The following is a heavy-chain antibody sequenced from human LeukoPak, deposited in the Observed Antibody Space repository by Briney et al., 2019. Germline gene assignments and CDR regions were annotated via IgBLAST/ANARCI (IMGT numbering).Heavy chain of an antibody. CDR1: GGSISSYY. Sequence: SETLSLTCTVSGGSISSYYWSWIRQPAGKGLEWIGRIYTSGSTNYNPSLKSRVTMSVDTSKNQFSLKLSSVTAADTAVYYCARGKQQLAFSPGTRDKIHWFDPWGRGTLVTVSS. V-gene: IGHV4-4*07. D-gene: IGHD6-13*01. J-gene: IGHJ5*02. CDR3: ARGKQQLAFSPGTRDKIHWFDP. CDR2: IYTSGST.